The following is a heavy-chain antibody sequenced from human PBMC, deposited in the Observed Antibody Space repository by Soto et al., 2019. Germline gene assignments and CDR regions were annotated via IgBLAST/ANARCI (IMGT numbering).Heavy chain of an antibody. CDR1: GGSISGDY. CDR3: ARLGVCGDDYYSFDY. Sequence: SETLSLTCTVSGGSISGDYWSWVRQPPGKGLEWIGFTHHSETAYYNPSLKSRLTLSVDTSKNHFSLMLSSVTAADTAVYYCARLGVCGDDYYSFDYWGQGSLVTVSS. D-gene: IGHD2-21*02. V-gene: IGHV4-59*12. J-gene: IGHJ4*02. CDR2: THHSETA.